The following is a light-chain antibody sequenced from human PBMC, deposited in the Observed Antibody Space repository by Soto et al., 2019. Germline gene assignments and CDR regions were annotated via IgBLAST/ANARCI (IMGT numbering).Light chain of an antibody. CDR2: GAS. V-gene: IGKV3-20*01. Sequence: EIVLTQSPGTLSLSPGERATLSCRASQNVRSDYLAWYQQKPGQAPALLIYGASTRAADIPDRFSGSGSGTDFSLTISRLEPEDFAVYYCHLYDTSHGAFGQGTRWIS. J-gene: IGKJ1*01. CDR1: QNVRSDY. CDR3: HLYDTSHGA.